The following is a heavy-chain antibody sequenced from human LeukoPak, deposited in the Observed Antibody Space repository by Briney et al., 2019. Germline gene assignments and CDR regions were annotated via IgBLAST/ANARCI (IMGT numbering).Heavy chain of an antibody. CDR2: SGTDGDT. J-gene: IGHJ4*02. V-gene: IGHV3-23*01. Sequence: GGSLRLSCAASGFTFSSYAMNWVRQAPGKGLEWVSASGTDGDTYYAASVKGRFTISRDNSKNTLYLQMTSLRAEDTAIYYCAKKTPGTHPFDYWGQGTLVTVSP. CDR3: AKKTPGTHPFDY. D-gene: IGHD6-13*01. CDR1: GFTFSSYA.